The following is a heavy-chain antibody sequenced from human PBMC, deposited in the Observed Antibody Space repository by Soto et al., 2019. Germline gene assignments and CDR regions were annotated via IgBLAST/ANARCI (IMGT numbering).Heavy chain of an antibody. CDR1: GFSLSDVTMS. J-gene: IGHJ4*02. CDR2: IFSNGEK. CDR3: ARQIAVAGTKYLAY. Sequence: SGPTLVNPTETLTLTCTVSGFSLSDVTMSVSWIRQPPGKALEWLAHIFSNGEKSHSTSLRSRLTISKDTSKSQVVLTMTNMDPVDTAAFYCARQIAVAGTKYLAYWGQGTLVTVSS. V-gene: IGHV2-26*01. D-gene: IGHD6-19*01.